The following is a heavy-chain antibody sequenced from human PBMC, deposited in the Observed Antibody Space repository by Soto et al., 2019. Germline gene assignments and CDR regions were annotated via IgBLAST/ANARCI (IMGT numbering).Heavy chain of an antibody. Sequence: QVQLVQSGAEVKKPGSSVKVSCKASGGTFSSYAISWVRQAPGQGLEWMGGIIPIFGTANYAQKFQGRVTITADESTGTAYMGLSSLGFEETGVYYWGRGGGGGYSGYDVGYFDYWGQGTLVTVSS. CDR2: IIPIFGTA. V-gene: IGHV1-69*01. CDR1: GGTFSSYA. D-gene: IGHD5-12*01. J-gene: IGHJ4*02. CDR3: GRGGGGGYSGYDVGYFDY.